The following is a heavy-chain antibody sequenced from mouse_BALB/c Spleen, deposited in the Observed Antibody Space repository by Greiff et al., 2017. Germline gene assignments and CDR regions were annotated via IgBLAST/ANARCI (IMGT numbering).Heavy chain of an antibody. Sequence: DVQLVESGGGLVKPGGSLKLSCAASGFAFSSYDMSWVRQTPEKRLEWVAYISSGGGSTYYPDTVKGRFTISRDNAKNTLYLQMSSLKSEDTAMYYCARHGGTTEAMDYWGQGTSVTVSS. CDR1: GFAFSSYD. V-gene: IGHV5-12-1*01. J-gene: IGHJ4*01. CDR3: ARHGGTTEAMDY. D-gene: IGHD1-1*02. CDR2: ISSGGGST.